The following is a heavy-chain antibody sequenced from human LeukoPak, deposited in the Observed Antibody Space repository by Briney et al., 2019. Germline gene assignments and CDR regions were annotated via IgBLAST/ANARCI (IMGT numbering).Heavy chain of an antibody. CDR2: IYHSGST. D-gene: IGHD1-7*01. Sequence: PSETLSLTCAVSGNSISSGDYWGWIRQPPGQGLEWIASIYHSGSTYYNPSLKSRVTISVDTSKNQFSLNLSSVTAADTAVYYCARLSSWNYIVYWGQGTLVTASS. J-gene: IGHJ4*02. CDR1: GNSISSGDY. V-gene: IGHV4-38-2*01. CDR3: ARLSSWNYIVY.